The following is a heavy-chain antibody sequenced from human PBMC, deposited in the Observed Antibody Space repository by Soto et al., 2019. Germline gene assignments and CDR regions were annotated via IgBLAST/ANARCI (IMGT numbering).Heavy chain of an antibody. CDR1: GGSISSYY. D-gene: IGHD4-17*01. Sequence: PSETLSLTCTVSGGSISSYYWSWIRQPPGKGLEWIGYIYYSGSTNYNPSLKSRVTISVDTSKNQFSLKLSSVTAADTAVYYRARSTVTTPNWFDPWGQGTLVTVSS. CDR3: ARSTVTTPNWFDP. CDR2: IYYSGST. V-gene: IGHV4-59*01. J-gene: IGHJ5*02.